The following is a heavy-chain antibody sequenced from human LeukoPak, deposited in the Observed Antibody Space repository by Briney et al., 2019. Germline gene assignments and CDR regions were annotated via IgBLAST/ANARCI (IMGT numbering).Heavy chain of an antibody. J-gene: IGHJ6*02. CDR2: ISYDGSNK. Sequence: GGSLRLSCAASGFTFSSSAMHWVRQAPGKGLEWVAVISYDGSNKYYADSVKGRFTISRDNSKNTLYLQMNSLRAEDTAVYYCARALWSGPVYYGMDVWGQGTTVTVSS. CDR1: GFTFSSSA. V-gene: IGHV3-30-3*01. CDR3: ARALWSGPVYYGMDV. D-gene: IGHD3-10*01.